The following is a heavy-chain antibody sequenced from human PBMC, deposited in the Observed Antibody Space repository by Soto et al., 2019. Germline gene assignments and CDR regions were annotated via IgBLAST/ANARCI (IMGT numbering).Heavy chain of an antibody. CDR3: ARGNPFNYAGFDV. CDR2: MNAKSGDT. Sequence: QAHLEQPGAEVKRPGASVKVSCKASGYTFSDFDINWLRQASGQGTEWMGWMNAKSGDTFFAQRFQGKFNMTWDSSLSTAYMEVGSLTSDDTAMYYCARGNPFNYAGFDVCGQGTTVAVSS. V-gene: IGHV1-8*01. CDR1: GYTFSDFD. D-gene: IGHD3-16*01. J-gene: IGHJ6*02.